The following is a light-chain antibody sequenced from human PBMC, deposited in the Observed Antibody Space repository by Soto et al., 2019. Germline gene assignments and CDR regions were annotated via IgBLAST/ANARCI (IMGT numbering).Light chain of an antibody. Sequence: EIVLTQSPAALSVSPGERVTLSCRASQGIGSTLAWYQQKPGQTPRLLIHDSSTRAIGIPARFSGSRSGTEFTLTINGLQSEDFAVYYCQRYNNWPLTFGGGTKVEIK. CDR3: QRYNNWPLT. J-gene: IGKJ4*01. CDR2: DSS. V-gene: IGKV3-15*01. CDR1: QGIGST.